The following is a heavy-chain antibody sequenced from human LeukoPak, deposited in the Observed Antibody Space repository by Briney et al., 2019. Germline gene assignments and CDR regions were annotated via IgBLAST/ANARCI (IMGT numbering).Heavy chain of an antibody. CDR2: MNPNSGNT. CDR1: GYTFTSYD. CDR3: ARAPHSYGFDY. J-gene: IGHJ4*02. D-gene: IGHD4-17*01. Sequence: ASVKVSCKASGYTFTSYDINWVRQATGQGLEWMGWMNPNSGNTGYAQKFQGSVTMTRNTSISTAYMELSSLRSEDTAVYYCARAPHSYGFDYWGQGTLVTVSS. V-gene: IGHV1-8*01.